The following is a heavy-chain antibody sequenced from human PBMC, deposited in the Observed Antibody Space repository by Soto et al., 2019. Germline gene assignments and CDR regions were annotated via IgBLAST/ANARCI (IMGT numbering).Heavy chain of an antibody. Sequence: EVQLVESGGGLVKPGGSLRLSCVASGFSFSGYSMNWVRQAPGKGLEWVSSIRSGSTYIYYTDSVKGRFTISRDNAKNSLYLQVNSLRVEDTAVYYCAKSGGRRRSENWTYGDFYYGMDVWGQGTTVTVSS. D-gene: IGHD1-7*01. CDR1: GFSFSGYS. CDR3: AKSGGRRRSENWTYGDFYYGMDV. J-gene: IGHJ6*02. CDR2: IRSGSTYI. V-gene: IGHV3-21*02.